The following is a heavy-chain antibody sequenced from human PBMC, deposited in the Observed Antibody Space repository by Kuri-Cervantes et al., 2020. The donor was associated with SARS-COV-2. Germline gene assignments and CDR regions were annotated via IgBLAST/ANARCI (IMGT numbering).Heavy chain of an antibody. CDR1: GFTFSSYD. J-gene: IGHJ6*02. D-gene: IGHD3-3*01. Sequence: GETLKIPCAASGFTFSSYDMSWVRQAPGKGLEWVSCIKGGSGTTYYAASVKGRFTVYRDNAKNTLYLLMSSLRVEDTAMYYCARHRDFWNDGMDVWGQGTTVTVSS. V-gene: IGHV3-23*01. CDR2: IKGGSGTT. CDR3: ARHRDFWNDGMDV.